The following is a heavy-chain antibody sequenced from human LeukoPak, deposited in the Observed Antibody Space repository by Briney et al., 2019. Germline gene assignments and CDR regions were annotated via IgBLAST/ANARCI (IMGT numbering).Heavy chain of an antibody. Sequence: ASVKVSCKASGYTFSSYGISWVRQAPGQGLEWMGWISAYNGNTNYAQKLQGRVTMTTDTSTSTAYMELRSLRSDDTAVYYCAREEGGEYYESSGYYSDYWGQGTLVTVSS. CDR3: AREEGGEYYESSGYYSDY. V-gene: IGHV1-18*01. CDR2: ISAYNGNT. CDR1: GYTFSSYG. D-gene: IGHD3-22*01. J-gene: IGHJ4*02.